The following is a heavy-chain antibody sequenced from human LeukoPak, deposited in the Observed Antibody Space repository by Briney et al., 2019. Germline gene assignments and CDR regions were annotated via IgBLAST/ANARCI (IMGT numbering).Heavy chain of an antibody. V-gene: IGHV4-61*01. CDR1: GGSVSSGSYY. Sequence: PSETLSLTCTVSGGSVSSGSYYWSWIRQPPGKGLEWIGYIYYTGSTNYNPSLKSRVTISVDTSKNQFSLKLNSVTAADTAVYYCARGVDYDNTYFQYGMDVWGRGTTVTVSS. J-gene: IGHJ6*02. D-gene: IGHD3-9*01. CDR3: ARGVDYDNTYFQYGMDV. CDR2: IYYTGST.